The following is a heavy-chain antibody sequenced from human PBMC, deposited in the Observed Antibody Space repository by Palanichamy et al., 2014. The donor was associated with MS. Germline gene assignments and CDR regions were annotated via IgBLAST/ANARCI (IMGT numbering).Heavy chain of an antibody. CDR3: ANSGWHGSLDV. Sequence: VESGGGLAQPGGSLRLSCAATGLSFENYGMNWVRQAPGKGLEWISHISSAGNTIYYADSVKGRFTVSRDNAKNSLNLQMSSLKDEDTGTYYCANSGWHGSLDVWGKGTVVTVSS. D-gene: IGHD6-19*01. V-gene: IGHV3-48*02. J-gene: IGHJ3*01. CDR2: ISSAGNTI. CDR1: GLSFENYG.